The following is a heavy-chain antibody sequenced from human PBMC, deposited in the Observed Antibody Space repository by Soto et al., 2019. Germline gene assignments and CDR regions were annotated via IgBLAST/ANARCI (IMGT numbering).Heavy chain of an antibody. Sequence: EVQLVESGGGLVQPGGSLKLSCAASGFTFSGSAMHWVRQASGKGLERGGRSRSKANSYATGYAGSVKGRFNIFTDASKTTAYLQMNSLKTEDTAVYYCSRLAVIGYYGIVVWGQGTTVTVSS. D-gene: IGHD6-19*01. J-gene: IGHJ6*02. CDR1: GFTFSGSA. CDR3: SRLAVIGYYGIVV. V-gene: IGHV3-73*02. CDR2: SRSKANSYAT.